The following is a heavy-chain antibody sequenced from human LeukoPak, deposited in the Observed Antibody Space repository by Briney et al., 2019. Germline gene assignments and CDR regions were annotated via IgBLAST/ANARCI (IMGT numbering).Heavy chain of an antibody. Sequence: PGGPLRLSCAASGFTVSSNYMSWVRQAPGKGREWVSVIYSGGSTYYADSVKGRFTIYRDNSKNTLYLQMNSLRAEDTAVYYCARDWDSSSWYFYYWGQGTLVTVSS. D-gene: IGHD6-13*01. CDR2: IYSGGST. J-gene: IGHJ4*02. CDR1: GFTVSSNY. CDR3: ARDWDSSSWYFYY. V-gene: IGHV3-66*02.